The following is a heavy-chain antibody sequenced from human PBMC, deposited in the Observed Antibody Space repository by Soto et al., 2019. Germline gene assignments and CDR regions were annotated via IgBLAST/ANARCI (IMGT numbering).Heavy chain of an antibody. D-gene: IGHD6-19*01. J-gene: IGHJ1*01. V-gene: IGHV4-31*02. Sequence: SETLSLTCTVSGGSISSGGYYWSWIRQYPGLGLEWIGAVYYSGSTYYKRPLKSRLTMSVDTSKNQFSLMLTSVTAADTAVYYCAREYSSGWYGYFQHWGKGIPVTVSS. CDR3: AREYSSGWYGYFQH. CDR1: GGSISSGGYY. CDR2: VYYSGST.